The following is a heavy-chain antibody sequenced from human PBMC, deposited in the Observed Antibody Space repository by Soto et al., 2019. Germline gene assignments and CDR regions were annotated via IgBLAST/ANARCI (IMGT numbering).Heavy chain of an antibody. Sequence: ASVKASCKASGYTFTSYGISWVRQAPGQGLEWMGWISAYNGNTNYAQKLQGRVTMTTDTSTSTAYMELRSLRSDDTAVYYCARDSGIAAAGTTDNWFDPWGQGTLVTVSS. D-gene: IGHD6-13*01. CDR2: ISAYNGNT. V-gene: IGHV1-18*04. CDR1: GYTFTSYG. CDR3: ARDSGIAAAGTTDNWFDP. J-gene: IGHJ5*02.